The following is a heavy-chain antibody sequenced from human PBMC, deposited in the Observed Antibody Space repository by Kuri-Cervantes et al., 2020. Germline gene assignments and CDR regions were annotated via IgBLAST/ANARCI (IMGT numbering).Heavy chain of an antibody. Sequence: ASVKVSCKASGYTFTSYYMHWVRQAPGQGLEWMGIINPSGGSTSYAQKFQGRVTMTRDTSTSTVYMELRSLRSDDTAVYYCAREPARVVVPMDVWGQGTTVTVSS. CDR1: GYTFTSYY. CDR2: INPSGGST. V-gene: IGHV1-46*01. D-gene: IGHD2-15*01. CDR3: AREPARVVVPMDV. J-gene: IGHJ6*02.